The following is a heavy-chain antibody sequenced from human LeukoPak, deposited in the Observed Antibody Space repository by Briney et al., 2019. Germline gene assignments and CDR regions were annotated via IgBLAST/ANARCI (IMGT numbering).Heavy chain of an antibody. Sequence: SETLSLTCTVSGGSISRYYWSWIRQPPGKGLEWIGYKDYSGSTNYNPSLKSRVTISVDTSKNQFSLKLSSVTAADTAVYYCARARPGGTDYWGQGTLVTVSS. CDR1: GGSISRYY. CDR3: ARARPGGTDY. V-gene: IGHV4-59*08. CDR2: KDYSGST. J-gene: IGHJ4*02. D-gene: IGHD3-16*01.